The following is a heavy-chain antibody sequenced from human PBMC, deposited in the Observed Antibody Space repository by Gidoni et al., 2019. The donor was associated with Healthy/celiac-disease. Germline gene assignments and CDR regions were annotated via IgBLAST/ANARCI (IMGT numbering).Heavy chain of an antibody. D-gene: IGHD3-22*01. CDR1: GGSISSSSYY. J-gene: IGHJ3*02. CDR3: ARVGPMIVVVPARAFDI. V-gene: IGHV4-39*01. CDR2: IYYSGST. Sequence: QLQLQESGPGLVKPSETLSLTCTVSGGSISSSSYYWGWIRQPPGKGLEWIGSIYYSGSTYCNPSLKSRVTISVDTSKNQFSLKLSSVTAADTAVYYCARVGPMIVVVPARAFDIWGQGTMVTVSS.